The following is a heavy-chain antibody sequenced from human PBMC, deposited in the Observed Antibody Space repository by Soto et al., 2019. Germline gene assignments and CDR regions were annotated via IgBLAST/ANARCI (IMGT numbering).Heavy chain of an antibody. V-gene: IGHV1-18*01. D-gene: IGHD3-22*01. Sequence: AASVKVSCKASGYTFTSYGISWVRQAPGQGLEWMGWISAYNGNTNYAQKLQGRVTMTTDTSTSTAYMELRSLRSDDTAVYYCARVIVGDSSGYPYYYYGMDVWGQGTTVTVSS. CDR2: ISAYNGNT. J-gene: IGHJ6*02. CDR3: ARVIVGDSSGYPYYYYGMDV. CDR1: GYTFTSYG.